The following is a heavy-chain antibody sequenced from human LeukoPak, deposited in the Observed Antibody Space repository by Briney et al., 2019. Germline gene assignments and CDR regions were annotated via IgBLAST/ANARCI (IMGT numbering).Heavy chain of an antibody. Sequence: SQTLSLTCTVSGGSISSGDYYWSWIRQPPGKGLEWIGYIYYSGSTYYSPSLKSRVTISVDTSKNQFSLKLSSVTAADTAVYYCASSYYDFWSGWLHAFDIWGQGTMVTVSS. CDR2: IYYSGST. V-gene: IGHV4-30-4*08. CDR3: ASSYYDFWSGWLHAFDI. D-gene: IGHD3-3*01. J-gene: IGHJ3*02. CDR1: GGSISSGDYY.